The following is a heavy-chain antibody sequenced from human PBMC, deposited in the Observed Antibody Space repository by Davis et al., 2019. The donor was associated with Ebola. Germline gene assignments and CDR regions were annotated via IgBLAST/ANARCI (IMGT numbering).Heavy chain of an antibody. D-gene: IGHD6-13*01. Sequence: GESLKISCAASGFTFDDYGMSWVRQAPGKGLEWVSGINWNGGSTGYADSVKGRFTISRDNAKNSLYLQMNSLRAEDTALYYCASISSWSDYWGQGTLVTVSS. CDR1: GFTFDDYG. CDR2: INWNGGST. V-gene: IGHV3-20*04. CDR3: ASISSWSDY. J-gene: IGHJ4*02.